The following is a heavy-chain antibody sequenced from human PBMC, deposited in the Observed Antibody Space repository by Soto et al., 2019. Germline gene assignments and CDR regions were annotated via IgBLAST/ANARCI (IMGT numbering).Heavy chain of an antibody. CDR1: GGSFSGYY. J-gene: IGHJ4*02. D-gene: IGHD3-22*01. Sequence: SETLSLTCAVYGGSFSGYYWSWIRQPPGKGLEWNGETNHTXXXXXNXSXXSRVTISLDQYKNQFSLKLSSVTAADTAVYYCARGDDSTTVDYWGQGTLV. CDR2: TNHTXXX. V-gene: IGHV4-34*01. CDR3: ARGDDSTTVDY.